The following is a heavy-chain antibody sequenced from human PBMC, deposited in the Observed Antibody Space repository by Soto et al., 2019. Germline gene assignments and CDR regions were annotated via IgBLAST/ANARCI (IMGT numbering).Heavy chain of an antibody. V-gene: IGHV1-24*01. CDR3: ATPPLAAAGTSNFDY. D-gene: IGHD6-13*01. CDR2: FDPEDGET. CDR1: GYTLTELS. Sequence: ASVKVSCKVSGYTLTELSMHWVRQAPGKGLEWMGGFDPEDGETIYAQKFQGRVTMTEDTSTDTAYMGLSSLRSEDTAVYYCATPPLAAAGTSNFDYWGQGTLVTVSS. J-gene: IGHJ4*02.